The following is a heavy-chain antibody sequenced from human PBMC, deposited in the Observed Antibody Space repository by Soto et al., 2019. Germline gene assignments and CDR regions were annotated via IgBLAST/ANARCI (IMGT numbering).Heavy chain of an antibody. D-gene: IGHD3-10*01. Sequence: QVQLQQWGAGLLKPSETLSLTCAVYGGSFSGYYWSWIRQPPGKGLEWIGEINHSGSTNYNPYLNSRDTISVDTSKHQFHLKLRSETAADTAVYYCASGMYSNSPSCIGGYWGQGTLVTVSS. CDR1: GGSFSGYY. J-gene: IGHJ4*02. V-gene: IGHV4-34*01. CDR2: INHSGST. CDR3: ASGMYSNSPSCIGGY.